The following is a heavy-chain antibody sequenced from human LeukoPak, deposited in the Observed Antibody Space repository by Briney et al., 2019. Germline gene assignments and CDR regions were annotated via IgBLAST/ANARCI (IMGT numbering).Heavy chain of an antibody. CDR3: ARDMRSSGYFAYFDY. V-gene: IGHV4-39*02. J-gene: IGHJ4*02. D-gene: IGHD3-22*01. CDR1: GASISSTTYY. CDR2: IYYSGST. Sequence: SETLSLTCTVSGASISSTTYYWGWIRQPPRKGLEWIASIYYSGSTYYNPSLKSRVTISVDTSKNQFSLKLSSVTAADTAVYYCARDMRSSGYFAYFDYWGQGTLVSVSS.